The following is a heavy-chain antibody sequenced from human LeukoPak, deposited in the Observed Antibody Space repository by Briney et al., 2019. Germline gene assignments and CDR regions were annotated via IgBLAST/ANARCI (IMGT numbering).Heavy chain of an antibody. J-gene: IGHJ4*02. CDR3: AKGGDYYDSSGYSAPIDY. Sequence: PGRSLRLSCAASGFTFSSYGMHRVRQAPGKGREWVAVIWYDGSNKYYADSVKGRFTISRDNSKNTMYLQMNSLRAEDTAVYYCAKGGDYYDSSGYSAPIDYWGQGTLVTVSS. CDR1: GFTFSSYG. D-gene: IGHD3-22*01. V-gene: IGHV3-33*06. CDR2: IWYDGSNK.